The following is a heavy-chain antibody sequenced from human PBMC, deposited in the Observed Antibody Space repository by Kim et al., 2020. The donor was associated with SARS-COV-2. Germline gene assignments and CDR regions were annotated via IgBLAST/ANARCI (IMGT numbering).Heavy chain of an antibody. CDR2: IKSKTDGGTT. D-gene: IGHD3-22*01. CDR1: GFTFSNAW. CDR3: TTEYYYDSSGYYDRRHYYYYGMDV. J-gene: IGHJ6*02. Sequence: GGSLRLSCAASGFTFSNAWMSWVRQAPGKGLEWVGRIKSKTDGGTTDYAAPVKGRFTISRDDSKNTLYLQMNSLKTEDTAVYYCTTEYYYDSSGYYDRRHYYYYGMDVWGQGTTVTVSS. V-gene: IGHV3-15*01.